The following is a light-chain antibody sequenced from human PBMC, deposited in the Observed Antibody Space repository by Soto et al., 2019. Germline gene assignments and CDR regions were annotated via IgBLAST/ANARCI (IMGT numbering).Light chain of an antibody. Sequence: QSVLTQPPSVSGAPGQRVTISCTGSSSNIGAGYDVHWYQQLPGTAPRLLIYANNNRPSGVPDRFSGSKSGTSASLAITGLQAEDEADYSCQSYDSSLTIGVIFGGGTKLTVL. J-gene: IGLJ2*01. V-gene: IGLV1-40*01. CDR1: SSNIGAGYD. CDR2: ANN. CDR3: QSYDSSLTIGVI.